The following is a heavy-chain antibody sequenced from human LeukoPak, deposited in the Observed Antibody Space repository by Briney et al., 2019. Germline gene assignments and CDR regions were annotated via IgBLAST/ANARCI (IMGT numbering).Heavy chain of an antibody. Sequence: GGSLRLSCAASGFTFSSYSMNWVRQAPGKGLEWVSSISSSSSYIYYADSVKGRFTISRDNAKNSLYLQMNSLRAEDPAVYYCARDRYDDILTCYSHGLVWWGQATLVTVSS. CDR3: ARDRYDDILTCYSHGLVW. CDR1: GFTFSSYS. D-gene: IGHD3-9*01. V-gene: IGHV3-21*01. J-gene: IGHJ4*02. CDR2: ISSSSSYI.